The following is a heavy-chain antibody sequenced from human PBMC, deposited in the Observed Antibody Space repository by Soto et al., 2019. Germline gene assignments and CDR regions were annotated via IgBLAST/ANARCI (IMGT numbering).Heavy chain of an antibody. CDR1: GFTFSDYY. V-gene: IGHV3-11*03. Sequence: PGGSLRLSCAASGFTFSDYYMSWIRQAPGKGLEWVSYISSSSSYTNYADSVKGRFTISRDNAKNSLYLQMNSLRAEDTAVYYCASSGYSYGSDYWGQGTLVTVSS. CDR3: ASSGYSYGSDY. CDR2: ISSSSSYT. J-gene: IGHJ4*02. D-gene: IGHD5-18*01.